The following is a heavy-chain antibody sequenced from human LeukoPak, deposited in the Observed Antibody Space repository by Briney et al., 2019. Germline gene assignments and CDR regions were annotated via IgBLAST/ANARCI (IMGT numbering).Heavy chain of an antibody. CDR3: ARDPYGDYALDY. CDR2: ISSRSGTI. Sequence: GGSLRLSCAASGFIFSSYTMNWVRQAPGKGLEWVSYISSRSGTIYYADSVKGRFTVSRDNSKNTLYLQMNSLRAEDTAVYYCARDPYGDYALDYWGQGTLVTVSS. J-gene: IGHJ4*02. CDR1: GFIFSSYT. D-gene: IGHD4-17*01. V-gene: IGHV3-48*01.